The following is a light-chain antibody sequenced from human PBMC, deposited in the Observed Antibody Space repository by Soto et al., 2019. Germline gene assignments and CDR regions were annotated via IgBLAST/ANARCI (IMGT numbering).Light chain of an antibody. CDR3: QQYGSSSTWT. V-gene: IGKV3-20*01. Sequence: EIVLRQSPYTLSLSPGERSTLSCRASQSVSSSYLAWYQQKPGQAPRLLIYGASSRATGIPDRFSGSGSGTDFTLSISKLEPEDFAVYYCQQYGSSSTWTFGQGTKVDIK. J-gene: IGKJ1*01. CDR2: GAS. CDR1: QSVSSSY.